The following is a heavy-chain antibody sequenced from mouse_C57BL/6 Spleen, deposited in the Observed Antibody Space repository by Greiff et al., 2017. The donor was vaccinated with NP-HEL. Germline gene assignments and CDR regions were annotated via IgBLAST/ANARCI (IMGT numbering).Heavy chain of an antibody. CDR2: IHPNSGST. V-gene: IGHV1-64*01. D-gene: IGHD2-2*01. Sequence: QVQLQQSGAELVKPGASVKLSCKASGYTFTSYWMHWVKQRPGQGLEWIGMIHPNSGSTNYNEKFKSKATLTVDKSSSTAYMQLSSLTSEDSAVYYCARSGVRGYFDYWGQGTTLTVSS. J-gene: IGHJ2*01. CDR3: ARSGVRGYFDY. CDR1: GYTFTSYW.